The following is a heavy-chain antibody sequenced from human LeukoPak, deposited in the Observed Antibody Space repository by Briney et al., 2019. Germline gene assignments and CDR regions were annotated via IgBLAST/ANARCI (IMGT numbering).Heavy chain of an antibody. D-gene: IGHD5-24*01. Sequence: SETLSLTCAVYGGSFSGYYWSWIRQPPGKGLEWIGEINHSGSTNYNPSLKSRVTISVDTSKNQFSLKLSSVTAAGTAVYYCARRGEMATVDYWGQGTLVTVSS. CDR1: GGSFSGYY. J-gene: IGHJ4*02. CDR3: ARRGEMATVDY. V-gene: IGHV4-34*01. CDR2: INHSGST.